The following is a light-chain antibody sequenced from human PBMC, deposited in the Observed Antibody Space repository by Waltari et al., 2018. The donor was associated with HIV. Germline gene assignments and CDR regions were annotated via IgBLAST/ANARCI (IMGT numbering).Light chain of an antibody. CDR3: QQTSSSPTT. CDR1: QNVGNY. Sequence: IQMTHSPSSLSAALGDRVTSICRASQNVGNYLNWYRQHPGTAPDLLIYAASNLQSGVPSRFSGGGSGTEFTLTISSLQPEDFAAYYCQQTSSSPTTFSQGTKVEVK. CDR2: AAS. V-gene: IGKV1-39*01. J-gene: IGKJ2*01.